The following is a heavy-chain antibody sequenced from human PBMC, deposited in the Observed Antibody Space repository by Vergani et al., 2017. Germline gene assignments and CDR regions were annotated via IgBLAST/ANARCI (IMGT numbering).Heavy chain of an antibody. J-gene: IGHJ5*02. V-gene: IGHV4-61*02. CDR2: IYTSGST. Sequence: QVQLQESGPGLVKPSQTLSLTCTVSGGSISSGSYYWSWIRQPAGKGLEWIGRIYTSGSTNYNPSLKRRVTISVDTSKNQFSLKLSSVTAADTAVYYCARESVSELSSGYGEGWFDPWGQGTLVTVSS. D-gene: IGHD5-12*01. CDR3: ARESVSELSSGYGEGWFDP. CDR1: GGSISSGSYY.